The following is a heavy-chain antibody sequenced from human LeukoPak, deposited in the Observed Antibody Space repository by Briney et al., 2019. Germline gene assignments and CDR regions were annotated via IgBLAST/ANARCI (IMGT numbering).Heavy chain of an antibody. CDR2: ISGSTGYT. CDR3: ARLYSSSDY. V-gene: IGHV3-23*01. J-gene: IGHJ4*02. CDR1: GFTFSTYA. Sequence: GGSLRLSCAASGFTFSTYAMTWVRQAPGRGLEWVSSISGSTGYTYYTDSVRGRFTMSRDNSKNTLCLQMNSLRVEDTAMYYCARLYSSSDYWGQGTLVTVSS. D-gene: IGHD6-13*01.